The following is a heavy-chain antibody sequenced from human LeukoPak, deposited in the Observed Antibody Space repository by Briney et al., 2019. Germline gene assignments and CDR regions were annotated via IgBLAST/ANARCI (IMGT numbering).Heavy chain of an antibody. Sequence: GGSLRLSCAASGFTFSNYGMHWVRQAPGKGLEWVALISPDGSNKYYADSVKGRFTISRDNSKNTLYLQMNSLRPEDTALYYCAKDYGGVTNYWGQGTLVTVSS. D-gene: IGHD3-16*01. CDR2: ISPDGSNK. CDR3: AKDYGGVTNY. CDR1: GFTFSNYG. J-gene: IGHJ4*02. V-gene: IGHV3-30*18.